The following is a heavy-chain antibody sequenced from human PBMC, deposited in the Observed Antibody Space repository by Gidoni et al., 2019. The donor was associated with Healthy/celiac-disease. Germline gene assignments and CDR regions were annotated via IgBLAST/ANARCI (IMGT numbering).Heavy chain of an antibody. Sequence: EVQLVESGGGLVQPGGSLRLACAASGFTSRSYSMNCVRQAPGKGLEWVSYISSSSSTIYYADSVKSRFTISRDNAKNSLYLQMNSLRAEDTAVYYCARVVQQLVPWAFDIWGQGTMVTVSS. CDR3: ARVVQQLVPWAFDI. CDR2: ISSSSSTI. J-gene: IGHJ3*02. D-gene: IGHD6-13*01. CDR1: GFTSRSYS. V-gene: IGHV3-48*01.